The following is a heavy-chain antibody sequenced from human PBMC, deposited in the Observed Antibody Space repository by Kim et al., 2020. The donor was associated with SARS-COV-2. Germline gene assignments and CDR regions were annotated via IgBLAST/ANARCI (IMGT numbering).Heavy chain of an antibody. Sequence: GGSLRLSCAASGFTFSSYSMNWVRQAPGKGLEWVSYISSSSSTIYYADSVKGRFTISRDNAKNSLYLQMNSLRDEDTAVYYCASVDSGSMDAFDIWGQGTMVTVSS. CDR2: ISSSSSTI. D-gene: IGHD3-10*01. V-gene: IGHV3-48*02. J-gene: IGHJ3*02. CDR1: GFTFSSYS. CDR3: ASVDSGSMDAFDI.